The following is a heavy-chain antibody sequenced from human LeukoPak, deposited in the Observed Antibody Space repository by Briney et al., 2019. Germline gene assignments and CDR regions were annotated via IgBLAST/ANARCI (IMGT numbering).Heavy chain of an antibody. CDR3: ARDKELRGGAFDI. CDR2: IYPGDSDT. D-gene: IGHD1-7*01. CDR1: GYSFTSYW. V-gene: IGHV5-51*01. Sequence: GESLKISCKGSGYSFTSYWIGWVRQMPGKGLEWMGIIYPGDSDTRYSPSFQGQVTISADKSISTAYLQWSSLKASDTAVYYCARDKELRGGAFDIWGQGTMVTVSS. J-gene: IGHJ3*02.